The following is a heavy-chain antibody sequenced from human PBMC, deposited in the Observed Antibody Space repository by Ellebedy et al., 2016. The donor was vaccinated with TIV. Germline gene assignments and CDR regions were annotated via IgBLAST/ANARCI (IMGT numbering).Heavy chain of an antibody. CDR2: ISYDGSNK. Sequence: GESLKISCAASGFTFSSYGMHWVRQAPGKGLEWVAVISYDGSNKYYADSVKGRFTISRDNSKNTLYLQMNSLRAEDTAVYYCAKLIRGGDAFDIWGQGTMVTVSS. J-gene: IGHJ3*02. V-gene: IGHV3-30*18. CDR1: GFTFSSYG. CDR3: AKLIRGGDAFDI. D-gene: IGHD3-10*01.